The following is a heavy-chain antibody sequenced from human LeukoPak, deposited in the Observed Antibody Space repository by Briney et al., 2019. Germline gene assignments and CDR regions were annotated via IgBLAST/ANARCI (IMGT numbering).Heavy chain of an antibody. CDR1: GGSISSYY. CDR3: ARDLSWPRGYFDY. V-gene: IGHV4-59*01. D-gene: IGHD6-13*01. J-gene: IGHJ4*02. CDR2: IYYSGST. Sequence: SETLSLTCTVSGGSISSYYWSWIRQPPGKGLEWIGYIYYSGSTNYNPSLKSRVTISVDTSKNQFSLKLSSVTAADTAVYYCARDLSWPRGYFDYWGQGTLVTVSS.